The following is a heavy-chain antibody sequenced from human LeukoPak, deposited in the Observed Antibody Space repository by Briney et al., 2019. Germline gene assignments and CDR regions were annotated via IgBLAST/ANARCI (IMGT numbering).Heavy chain of an antibody. V-gene: IGHV1-69*04. Sequence: GPSVTVSCKASAGTFSSYAISWVRQAPGQGLEWMGRIIPILGIANYAQKFQGRVTITADKSASTAYMELSSLRSEDTAVYYCARDQGAVVVVVAVAFDIWGQGTMVTVSS. CDR3: ARDQGAVVVVVAVAFDI. CDR2: IIPILGIA. CDR1: AGTFSSYA. D-gene: IGHD2-15*01. J-gene: IGHJ3*02.